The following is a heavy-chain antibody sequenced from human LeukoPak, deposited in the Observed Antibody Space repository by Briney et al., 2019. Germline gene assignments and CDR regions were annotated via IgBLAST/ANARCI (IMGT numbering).Heavy chain of an antibody. V-gene: IGHV4-34*01. D-gene: IGHD2-2*02. J-gene: IGHJ5*02. CDR3: ARGGRYCSSTSRYKVGWFDP. CDR2: INHSGST. CDR1: GGSFSGYY. Sequence: SETLSLTCAVYGGSFSGYYWSWIRQPPGKGLEWIGEINHSGSTNYNPSLKSRVTISVDTSKNQFSLKLSSVTAADTAVYYCARGGRYCSSTSRYKVGWFDPWGQGTLVTVSS.